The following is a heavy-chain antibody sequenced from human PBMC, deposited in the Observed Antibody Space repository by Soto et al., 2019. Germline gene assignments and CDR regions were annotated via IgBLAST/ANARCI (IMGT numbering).Heavy chain of an antibody. J-gene: IGHJ3*02. CDR3: AREGFVSIAVAGTDDAFDI. CDR2: INPNSGGT. Sequence: ASVKLCCKASGYSFTGYYSHWVRQAPGQGLEWMGWINPNSGGTNYAQKFQGRVTTTRDTSISTAYMELSRLRSDDTAVYYCAREGFVSIAVAGTDDAFDILGQGTMVTVSS. CDR1: GYSFTGYY. D-gene: IGHD6-19*01. V-gene: IGHV1-2*02.